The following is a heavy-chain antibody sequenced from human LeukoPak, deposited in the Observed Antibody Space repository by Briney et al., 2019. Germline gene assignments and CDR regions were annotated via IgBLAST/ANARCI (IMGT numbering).Heavy chain of an antibody. CDR3: AREFVVVAATSSYYGMDV. J-gene: IGHJ6*02. D-gene: IGHD2-15*01. V-gene: IGHV1-2*02. Sequence: GASVKVSCKASGYTFTGYYMHWVRQAPGQGLEWMGWINPNSGGKNYAQKFQGRVTMTRDTSISTAYMELSRLRSDDTAVYYCAREFVVVAATSSYYGMDVWGQGTTVTVSS. CDR1: GYTFTGYY. CDR2: INPNSGGK.